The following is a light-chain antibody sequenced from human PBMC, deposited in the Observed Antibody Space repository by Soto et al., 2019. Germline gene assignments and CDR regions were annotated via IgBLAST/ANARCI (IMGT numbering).Light chain of an antibody. Sequence: EVVLTQSPGTLSLSPGDRVILSCRASQSLLNNYLDWYQQKPGQAPRLLFIGASIRSNGVPDRFSGSGYGTDFTLTIRRVEPEDFAVYWCQQYGSSPVTLGQGTRLEIK. V-gene: IGKV3-20*01. CDR3: QQYGSSPVT. CDR2: GAS. CDR1: QSLLNNY. J-gene: IGKJ5*01.